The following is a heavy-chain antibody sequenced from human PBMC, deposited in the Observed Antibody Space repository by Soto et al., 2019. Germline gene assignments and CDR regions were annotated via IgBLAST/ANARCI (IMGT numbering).Heavy chain of an antibody. Sequence: QVQLVQSVAEVKKPGSSVKCSCKASLGTFLSDASRWVRQARGQGVEWMGWCIPIFGTANYAQKFPSRVTIPADESPSTDYMELSSLRTEDTAVYCFPRVGTATAIVWGQGTMVTVSS. CDR1: LGTFLSDA. CDR2: CIPIFGTA. V-gene: IGHV1-69*01. CDR3: PRVGTATAIV. J-gene: IGHJ4*02. D-gene: IGHD1-1*01.